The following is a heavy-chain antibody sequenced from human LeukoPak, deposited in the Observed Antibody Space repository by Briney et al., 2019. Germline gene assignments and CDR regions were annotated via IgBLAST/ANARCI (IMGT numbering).Heavy chain of an antibody. D-gene: IGHD3-10*01. CDR3: ARDLENRITMVRGVLDY. V-gene: IGHV1-18*01. J-gene: IGHJ4*02. CDR1: GYTFTSYG. Sequence: ASVKVSCKASGYTFTSYGISWVRPAPGQGLEWMGWISAYNGNTNYAQKLQGRVTMTTDTSTSTAYMELRSLRSDDTAVYYCARDLENRITMVRGVLDYWGQGTLVTVSS. CDR2: ISAYNGNT.